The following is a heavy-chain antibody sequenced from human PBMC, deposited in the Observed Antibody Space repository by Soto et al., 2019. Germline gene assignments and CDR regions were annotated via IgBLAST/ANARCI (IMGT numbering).Heavy chain of an antibody. D-gene: IGHD1-26*01. CDR2: IYYSGST. J-gene: IGHJ5*02. Sequence: QVQLQESGPGLVKPSETLSLTCTVSGGSISSYYWSWIRQPPGKGLEWIGYIYYSGSTNYNPPLKRRVPISVDTYKHQFSLKLSSVTAADTAVYYCARRPATTRWFDPWGQGNLVTGSS. V-gene: IGHV4-59*01. CDR3: ARRPATTRWFDP. CDR1: GGSISSYY.